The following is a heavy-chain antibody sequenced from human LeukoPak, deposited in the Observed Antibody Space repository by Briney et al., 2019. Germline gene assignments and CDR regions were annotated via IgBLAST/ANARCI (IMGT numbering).Heavy chain of an antibody. CDR3: ARGIPGYYDTSGYYYDY. Sequence: SETLSLTCTVSGGSISSGSYYWSWIRQPAGKGLEWIGRIYTSGSTHYNPSLKSRVTISVDTSKNQFSLKLSSVTAADTAVYYCARGIPGYYDTSGYYYDYWGQGTLVTVSS. J-gene: IGHJ4*02. D-gene: IGHD3-22*01. CDR2: IYTSGST. CDR1: GGSISSGSYY. V-gene: IGHV4-61*02.